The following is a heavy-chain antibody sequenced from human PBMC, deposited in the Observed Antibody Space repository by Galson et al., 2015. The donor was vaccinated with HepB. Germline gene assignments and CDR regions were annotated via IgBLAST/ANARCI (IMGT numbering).Heavy chain of an antibody. Sequence: LSLTCTVSGGAISSGDHYWSWIRQRPGKGLEWIGYIYYSGRIYYKPSLKSRVTISVDTSNNQFSLKLISVTAADTAVYYCARAHYYDGSGYLDAFDIWGQGTMVTVSS. CDR1: GGAISSGDHY. CDR2: IYYSGRI. V-gene: IGHV4-31*03. CDR3: ARAHYYDGSGYLDAFDI. J-gene: IGHJ3*02. D-gene: IGHD3-22*01.